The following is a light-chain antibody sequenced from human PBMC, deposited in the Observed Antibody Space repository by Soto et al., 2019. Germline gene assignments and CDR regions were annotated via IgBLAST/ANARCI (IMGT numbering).Light chain of an antibody. CDR1: QSVGSY. CDR3: QQYGSSPRT. J-gene: IGKJ1*01. CDR2: DAA. V-gene: IGKV3-20*01. Sequence: IVLTQTPHPPSLSPGERATLSCMALQSVGSYLSWYQQKPGQAPRLRIYDAANRATGIPDRFRGCGSGTDFTLSFSRLEPEGFAVYYCQQYGSSPRTSGEGTKADI.